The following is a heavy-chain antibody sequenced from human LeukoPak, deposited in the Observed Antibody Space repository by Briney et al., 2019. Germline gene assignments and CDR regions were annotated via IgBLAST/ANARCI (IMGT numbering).Heavy chain of an antibody. CDR3: AKNIGGLDY. Sequence: YAASVKGRFTISRDNSKNTLYLQMNSLRAEDTAVYYCAKNIGGLDYWGQGTLVTVSS. V-gene: IGHV3-23*01. J-gene: IGHJ4*02. D-gene: IGHD3-16*01.